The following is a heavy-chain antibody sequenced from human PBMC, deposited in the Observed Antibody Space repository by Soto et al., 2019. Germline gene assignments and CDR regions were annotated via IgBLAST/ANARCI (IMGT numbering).Heavy chain of an antibody. CDR3: ARDSPFYQLPSH. CDR2: IWYDGSNK. CDR1: GFTFSSYG. J-gene: IGHJ4*02. D-gene: IGHD2-2*01. V-gene: IGHV3-33*01. Sequence: GGSLRLSCAASGFTFSSYGMHWVRQAPGKGLEWVAVIWYDGSNKYYADSVKGRFTISRDNAKNSLYLQMNSLRAEDTAVYYCARDSPFYQLPSHWGQGTLVTVSS.